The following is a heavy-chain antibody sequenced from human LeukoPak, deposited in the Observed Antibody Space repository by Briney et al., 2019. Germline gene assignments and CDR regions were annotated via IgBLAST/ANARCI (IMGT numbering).Heavy chain of an antibody. Sequence: GGSLRLSCTASGFPFMEYSMNWVRQAPGKGLEWISYIGIDSGNTKYADSVRGRFTISTDKAKNSLYLQMNRLRVEDTAVYYCARDHNYAFDNWGQGTLVSVAS. CDR1: GFPFMEYS. V-gene: IGHV3-48*01. D-gene: IGHD1-1*01. CDR3: ARDHNYAFDN. J-gene: IGHJ4*02. CDR2: IGIDSGNT.